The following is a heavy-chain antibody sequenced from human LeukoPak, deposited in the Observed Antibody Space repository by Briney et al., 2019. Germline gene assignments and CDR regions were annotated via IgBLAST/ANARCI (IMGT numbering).Heavy chain of an antibody. V-gene: IGHV3-53*01. CDR3: ASGVVSAAWGAFDI. Sequence: PGGSLGLSCAASGFIVSSHYTTWVRQAPGKGLEWVSIIYSGDDTYYADSVKGRFTISRDNFKNTVYLQMNSLRAEDTAVYYCASGVVSAAWGAFDIWGQGTMVTVSS. D-gene: IGHD2-2*01. J-gene: IGHJ3*02. CDR1: GFIVSSHY. CDR2: IYSGDDT.